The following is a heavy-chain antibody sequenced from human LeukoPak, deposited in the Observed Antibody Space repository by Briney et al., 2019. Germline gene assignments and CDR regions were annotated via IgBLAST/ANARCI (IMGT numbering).Heavy chain of an antibody. CDR1: GFTFSSYS. V-gene: IGHV3-30*04. CDR2: ISNDGSKQ. CDR3: VRDLGGPTVDDLDY. J-gene: IGHJ4*02. Sequence: GGSLRLSCAASGFTFSSYSMHWVRQATGKGLEWVAAISNDGSKQYYADSVKGRLTISRDNSKRTLYVQMSSLTLEDTAVYYCVRDLGGPTVDDLDYCDQGTLVTVSS. D-gene: IGHD1-1*01.